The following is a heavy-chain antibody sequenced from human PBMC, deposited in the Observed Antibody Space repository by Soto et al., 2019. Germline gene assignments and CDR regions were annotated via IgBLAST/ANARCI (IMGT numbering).Heavy chain of an antibody. J-gene: IGHJ4*02. CDR1: GFTFSSYA. CDR3: ARDPSQWFGELLYYFDY. D-gene: IGHD3-10*01. V-gene: IGHV3-30-3*01. Sequence: GESLKISCAASGFTFSSYAMHWVRQAPGKGLEWVAVISYDGSNKYYADSVKGRFTISRDNSKNTLYLQMNSLRAEDTAVYYCARDPSQWFGELLYYFDYWGQGTLVTVSS. CDR2: ISYDGSNK.